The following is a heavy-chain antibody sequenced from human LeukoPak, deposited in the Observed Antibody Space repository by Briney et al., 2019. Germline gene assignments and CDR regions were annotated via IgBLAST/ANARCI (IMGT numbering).Heavy chain of an antibody. V-gene: IGHV4-4*07. D-gene: IGHD6-19*01. Sequence: PSETLSLTCTVSGGSISSYYRSWIRQPAGKGLEWIGRIYTSGSTNYNPSLKSRVTMSVDTSKNQFSLKLSSVTAADTAVYYCAREPTVAGPNWFDPWGQGTLVTVSS. J-gene: IGHJ5*02. CDR1: GGSISSYY. CDR3: AREPTVAGPNWFDP. CDR2: IYTSGST.